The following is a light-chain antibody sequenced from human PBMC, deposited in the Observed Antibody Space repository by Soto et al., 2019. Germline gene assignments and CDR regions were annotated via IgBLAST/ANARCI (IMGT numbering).Light chain of an antibody. Sequence: QSVLTQSPSASASLGASVKLTCTLSSGHSSYAIAWHQQQPDKGPRYLMKLNSDGSHTKGDGIPHRFSGSSSGAERYLTISSLQSEDEADYYCQTWGTDIWVFGGGTKLTVL. CDR2: LNSDGSH. J-gene: IGLJ3*02. V-gene: IGLV4-69*01. CDR3: QTWGTDIWV. CDR1: SGHSSYA.